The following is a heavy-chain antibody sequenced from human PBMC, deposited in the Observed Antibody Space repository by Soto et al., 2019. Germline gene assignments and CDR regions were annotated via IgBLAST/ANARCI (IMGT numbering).Heavy chain of an antibody. Sequence: PGGSLRLSCATSGLTFSNYAMSWVRQAPEGGLEWVSSMSGSSSTTYYADSVRGRFTISRDRSKNTLYLQMSSLRAEDTALYYCAKNQERELPRVIDFWGQGTLVTVSS. CDR2: MSGSSSTT. D-gene: IGHD1-7*01. J-gene: IGHJ4*02. CDR1: GLTFSNYA. CDR3: AKNQERELPRVIDF. V-gene: IGHV3-23*01.